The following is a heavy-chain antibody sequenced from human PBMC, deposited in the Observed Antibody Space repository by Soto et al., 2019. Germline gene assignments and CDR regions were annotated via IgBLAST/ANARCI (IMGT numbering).Heavy chain of an antibody. CDR3: GKDGGQKTQHLAQSGIDY. CDR1: GFTFGDYA. V-gene: IGHV3-9*01. J-gene: IGHJ4*02. CDR2: ISWNSGSL. Sequence: EVQLVESGGGLVQPGRSLRRSCAASGFTFGDYAIHWVRQAPGKGLEWVPGISWNSGSLGYAYSVKGRFTISRDNAKTSLYLQMDSLGADDTAFYYCGKDGGQKTQHLAQSGIDYWGQGTLVTVSS. D-gene: IGHD1-1*01.